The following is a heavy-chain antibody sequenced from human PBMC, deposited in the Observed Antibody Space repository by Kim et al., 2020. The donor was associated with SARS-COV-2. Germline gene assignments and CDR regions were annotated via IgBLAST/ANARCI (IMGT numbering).Heavy chain of an antibody. V-gene: IGHV3-21*01. Sequence: SSYIYYADSVKGRFTISRDNAKNSLYLQMNSLRAEDTAVYYCAVPSYFDYWGQGTLVTVSS. J-gene: IGHJ4*02. CDR2: SSYI. D-gene: IGHD2-2*01. CDR3: AVPSYFDY.